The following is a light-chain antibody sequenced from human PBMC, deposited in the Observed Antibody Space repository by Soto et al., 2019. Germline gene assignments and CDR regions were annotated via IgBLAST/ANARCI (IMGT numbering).Light chain of an antibody. CDR1: QSVSNR. V-gene: IGKV1D-16*01. CDR3: QQYNTYPLT. J-gene: IGKJ4*02. CDR2: AAS. Sequence: DIPMTQSPSSLSASVGDRVTITCRASQSVSNRLAWYQQKQGEAPKSLIYAASSLQSGVPSRFSGSGSETDVTLTIGSLQPEGVATYYCQQYNTYPLTFGGGTNVEIK.